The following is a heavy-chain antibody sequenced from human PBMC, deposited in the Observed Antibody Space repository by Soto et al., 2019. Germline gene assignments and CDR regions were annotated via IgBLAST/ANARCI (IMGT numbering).Heavy chain of an antibody. Sequence: PGESLKISCKGSGYSFTSYWIGWVRQMPGKGLEWMGIIYPGDSDTRYSPSFQGQVTISADKSISTAYLQWSSLKASDTAMYYCARAIITMVRGVILYYYGMDVWGQGTTVTVSS. CDR3: ARAIITMVRGVILYYYGMDV. J-gene: IGHJ6*02. CDR2: IYPGDSDT. V-gene: IGHV5-51*01. CDR1: GYSFTSYW. D-gene: IGHD3-10*01.